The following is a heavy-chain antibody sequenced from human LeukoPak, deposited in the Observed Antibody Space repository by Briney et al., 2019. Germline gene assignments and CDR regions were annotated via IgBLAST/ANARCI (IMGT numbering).Heavy chain of an antibody. CDR2: ISSSGGST. V-gene: IGHV3-23*01. D-gene: IGHD6-19*01. J-gene: IGHJ3*02. CDR1: GFTFSSYA. Sequence: PGGSLRLSCAASGFTFSSYAMSWVRQAPGKGLESVSAISSSGGSTYYADSVKGRFTISRDNSKNTLYLQMNSLRAEDTAVYYCAKDSIYSRGSGWYRDAFDIWGQGTMVTVSS. CDR3: AKDSIYSRGSGWYRDAFDI.